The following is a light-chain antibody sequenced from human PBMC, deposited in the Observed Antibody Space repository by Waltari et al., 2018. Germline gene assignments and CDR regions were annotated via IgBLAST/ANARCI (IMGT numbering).Light chain of an antibody. Sequence: QSALTQPRSVSGSPGQSVTISGTGTSSDVGGYDYVSWYQHHPGKAPKLMICDVTKRPSGVPDRFSGSKSGNTASLTISGLQAEDEADYYCCSYAGSYTHVVFGGGTKLTVL. V-gene: IGLV2-11*01. CDR3: CSYAGSYTHVV. J-gene: IGLJ2*01. CDR1: SSDVGGYDY. CDR2: DVT.